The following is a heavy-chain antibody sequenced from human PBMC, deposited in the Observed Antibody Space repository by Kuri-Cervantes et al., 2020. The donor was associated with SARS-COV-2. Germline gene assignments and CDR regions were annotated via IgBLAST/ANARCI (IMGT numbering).Heavy chain of an antibody. CDR1: GYTFPNYD. CDR3: YCAPKEGFDS. V-gene: IGHV1-8*01. Sequence: ASVKVSCKASGYTFPNYDINWVRQATGQGLEWMGMVKTNSGNTLYAQIFQGRVTMTRDTSTSTVYMELSSLTSEDTAIYYCYCAPKEGFDSWGQGTLVTVSS. J-gene: IGHJ4*02. D-gene: IGHD2-21*01. CDR2: VKTNSGNT.